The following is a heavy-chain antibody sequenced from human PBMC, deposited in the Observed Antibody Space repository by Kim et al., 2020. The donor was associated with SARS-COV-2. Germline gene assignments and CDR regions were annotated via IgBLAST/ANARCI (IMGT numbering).Heavy chain of an antibody. CDR3: AKVVVVVDNYGMDV. J-gene: IGHJ6*02. Sequence: GGSLRLSCAASGFTFSSYGMHWVRQAPGKGLEWVAVISYDGSNKYYADSVKGRFTISRDNSKNTLDLQMNSLRAEDTAVYYCAKVVVVVDNYGMDVWGQGTTVTVSS. CDR2: ISYDGSNK. CDR1: GFTFSSYG. D-gene: IGHD3-22*01. V-gene: IGHV3-30*18.